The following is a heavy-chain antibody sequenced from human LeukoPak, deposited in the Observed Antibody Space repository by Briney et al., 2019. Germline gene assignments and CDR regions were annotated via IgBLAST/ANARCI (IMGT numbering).Heavy chain of an antibody. V-gene: IGHV3-30*14. D-gene: IGHD5-18*01. CDR1: GFTFSSYA. CDR2: ISYDGSNK. CDR3: ASGYSYGYPNPTLDY. Sequence: GGSLRLSCAASGFTFSSYAMHWVRQAPGKGLEWVAVISYDGSNKYYADSVKGRFTISRDNSKNTLYLQMNSLRAEDTAVYYCASGYSYGYPNPTLDYWGQGTLVTVSS. J-gene: IGHJ4*02.